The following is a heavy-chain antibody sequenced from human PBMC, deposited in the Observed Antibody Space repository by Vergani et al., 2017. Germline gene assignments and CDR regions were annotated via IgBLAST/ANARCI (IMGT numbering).Heavy chain of an antibody. CDR3: ARNGDSSGWYAGNWFDP. CDR1: GGSISSYY. D-gene: IGHD6-19*01. J-gene: IGHJ5*02. V-gene: IGHV4-59*08. Sequence: QVQLQESGPGLVKPSETLSLTCTVSGGSISSYYWSWIRQPPGKGLEWIGCIYYSGSTNYNPSLKSRVTISVDTSKNQFSLKLSSVTAADTAVYYCARNGDSSGWYAGNWFDPWGQGTLVTVSS. CDR2: IYYSGST.